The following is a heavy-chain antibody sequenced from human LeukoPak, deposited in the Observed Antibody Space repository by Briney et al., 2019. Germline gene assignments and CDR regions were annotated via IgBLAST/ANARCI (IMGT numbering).Heavy chain of an antibody. J-gene: IGHJ4*02. CDR2: IKQDGSEK. CDR1: GFTFSSYW. CDR3: ARESVAGRAPFDY. V-gene: IGHV3-7*01. Sequence: GGSLRLSCAASGFTFSSYWMSWVRQAPGKGLEWVANIKQDGSEKYYVGSVKGRFTISRDNAKNSLYLQMNSLRAEDTAVYYCARESVAGRAPFDYWGQGTLVTVSS. D-gene: IGHD6-19*01.